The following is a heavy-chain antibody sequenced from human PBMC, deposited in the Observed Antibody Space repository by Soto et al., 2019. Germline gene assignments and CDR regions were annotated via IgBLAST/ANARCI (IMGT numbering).Heavy chain of an antibody. CDR1: GASISSDNR. D-gene: IGHD2-15*01. CDR2: ISQIGTT. V-gene: IGHV4-4*02. Sequence: SETLSLTCAVSGASISSDNRWTWVRQPPGEGLEWIGEISQIGTTKYNPSLASRVTISVDKSKNQFSLRLTSMTAADTAVYYCAKKVAAALRLYFFVGLDVWGQGTRVTFSS. CDR3: AKKVAAALRLYFFVGLDV. J-gene: IGHJ6*02.